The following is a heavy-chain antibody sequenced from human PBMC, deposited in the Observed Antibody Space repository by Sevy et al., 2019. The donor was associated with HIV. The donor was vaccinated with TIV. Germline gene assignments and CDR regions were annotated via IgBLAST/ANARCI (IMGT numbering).Heavy chain of an antibody. CDR3: ARETQSYYDILTGYYREAGSFDY. Sequence: GGSLRLSCAASGFTFSSYSMNWVRQAPGKGLEWVSSISSSSSYIYYADSVKGRFTISRDNAKNSLYLQMNSLRAEDTVVYYCARETQSYYDILTGYYREAGSFDYWGQGTLVTVSS. D-gene: IGHD3-9*01. CDR2: ISSSSSYI. J-gene: IGHJ4*02. V-gene: IGHV3-21*01. CDR1: GFTFSSYS.